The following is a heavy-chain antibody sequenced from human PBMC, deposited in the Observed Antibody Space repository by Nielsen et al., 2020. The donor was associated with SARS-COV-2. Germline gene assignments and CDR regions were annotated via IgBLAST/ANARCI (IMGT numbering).Heavy chain of an antibody. V-gene: IGHV4-30-2*01. CDR3: ARGGLITFGGADDAFDI. CDR1: GGSISSGGYS. CDR2: IYHSGRT. J-gene: IGHJ3*02. Sequence: SETLSLTCAVSGGSISSGGYSWSWIRQPPGKGREWIGYIYHSGRTYYNPSLKSRVTISVDRSKNQFSLRLSSVTAADTAVYYCARGGLITFGGADDAFDIWGPGTMVTVSS. D-gene: IGHD3-16*01.